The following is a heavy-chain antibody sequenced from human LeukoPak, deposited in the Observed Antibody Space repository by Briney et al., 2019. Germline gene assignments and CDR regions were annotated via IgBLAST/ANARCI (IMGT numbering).Heavy chain of an antibody. V-gene: IGHV4-39*07. CDR1: GGSISSSSYY. CDR2: IYYSGST. CDR3: ARVATSFDY. Sequence: SETLSLTCNVSGGSISSSSYYWGWIRQPPGKGLEWIGSIYYSGSTYYNPSLKSRVTISVDTSKNQFSLKLSSVTAADTAVYYCARVATSFDYWGQGTLVTVSS. J-gene: IGHJ4*02. D-gene: IGHD5-12*01.